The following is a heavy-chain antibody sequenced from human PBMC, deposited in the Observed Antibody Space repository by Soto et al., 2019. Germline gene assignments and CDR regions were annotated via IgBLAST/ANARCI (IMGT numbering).Heavy chain of an antibody. V-gene: IGHV4-59*01. CDR1: GGSISSYY. CDR2: TYYSGST. D-gene: IGHD3-3*01. Sequence: PSETLSLTCTVSGGSISSYYWSWIRQPPGKGLEWIGYTYYSGSTNYNPSLKSRVTISVDTSKNQFSLKLSSVTAADTAVYYCARMYYDFWSGFDYWGQGTLVTV. J-gene: IGHJ4*02. CDR3: ARMYYDFWSGFDY.